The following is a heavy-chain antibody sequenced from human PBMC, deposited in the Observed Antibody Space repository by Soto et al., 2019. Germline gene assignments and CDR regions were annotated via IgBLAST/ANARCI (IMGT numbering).Heavy chain of an antibody. V-gene: IGHV3-23*01. CDR1: GFTFSSYA. Sequence: EVQLLESGGGLVQPGGSLRLSCAASGFTFSSYAMSWVRQAPGKGLEWVSAISGSGGSTYYADSVKGRFTISRDNSKKTLYLQMNSLRAEDTAVYYCAKDIVVVPAAIQVNYYYGMDVWGQGTTVTVSS. J-gene: IGHJ6*02. CDR2: ISGSGGST. CDR3: AKDIVVVPAAIQVNYYYGMDV. D-gene: IGHD2-2*02.